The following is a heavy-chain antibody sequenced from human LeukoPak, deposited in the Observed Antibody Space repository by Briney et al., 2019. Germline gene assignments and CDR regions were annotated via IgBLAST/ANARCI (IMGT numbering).Heavy chain of an antibody. CDR1: GFTFSSYG. D-gene: IGHD6-13*01. J-gene: IGHJ4*02. Sequence: GRSLRLSCAASGFTFSSYGMHWVRQAPGKGLEWVAVISYDGSNKYYAGSVRGRFTISRDNSKNTLYLQMNSLRAEDTAVYYCAKDKAAAGTNYFDYWGQGTLVTVSS. CDR3: AKDKAAAGTNYFDY. V-gene: IGHV3-30*18. CDR2: ISYDGSNK.